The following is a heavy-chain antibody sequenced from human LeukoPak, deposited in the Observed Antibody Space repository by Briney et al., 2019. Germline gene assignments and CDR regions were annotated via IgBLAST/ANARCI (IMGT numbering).Heavy chain of an antibody. Sequence: GGSLRLSCAASGFTFSTYGMHWVRQAPGKGLEWVAFIRYDGSNKYYADSVKGRFTISRDNSKNTLYPQMNSLRAEDTAVYYCARLATHGDYWGQGTLVTVSS. J-gene: IGHJ4*02. CDR1: GFTFSTYG. D-gene: IGHD5-24*01. V-gene: IGHV3-30*02. CDR3: ARLATHGDY. CDR2: IRYDGSNK.